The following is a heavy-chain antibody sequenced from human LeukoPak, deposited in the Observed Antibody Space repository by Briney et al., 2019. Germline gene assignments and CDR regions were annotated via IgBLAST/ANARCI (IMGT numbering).Heavy chain of an antibody. CDR1: GFTFSDYY. CDR2: ISSGGGVI. V-gene: IGHV3-11*01. Sequence: PGGSLRLSCVAPGFTFSDYYMSWIRQAPGKGLEWISYISSGGGVIYYADSMKGRFTISRDNAKNSLYLQMNSLTAEDTAVYYCARDIAWQQLAVFDYWGQGTMVTVSS. D-gene: IGHD6-13*01. J-gene: IGHJ4*02. CDR3: ARDIAWQQLAVFDY.